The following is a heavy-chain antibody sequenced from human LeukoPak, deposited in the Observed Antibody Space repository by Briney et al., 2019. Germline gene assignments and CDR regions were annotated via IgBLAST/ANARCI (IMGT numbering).Heavy chain of an antibody. Sequence: GGSLRLSCVASGFTFSNYWMSWVRQAPGKGLEWVADIQKDGSEKHYVASVEGRFTISRDNAENSLFLQLNSLRVGDTAVYYCVRLWDSSGFFGYWGQGALVTVSS. CDR2: IQKDGSEK. D-gene: IGHD3-22*01. CDR1: GFTFSNYW. V-gene: IGHV3-7*01. CDR3: VRLWDSSGFFGY. J-gene: IGHJ4*02.